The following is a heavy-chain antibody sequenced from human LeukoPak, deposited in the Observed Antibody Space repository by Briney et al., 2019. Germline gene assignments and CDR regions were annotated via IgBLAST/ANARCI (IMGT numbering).Heavy chain of an antibody. V-gene: IGHV4-59*01. J-gene: IGHJ4*02. CDR3: ARSYYDFWSGYCFDY. CDR2: IYYSGST. CDR1: GGSISSYY. D-gene: IGHD3-3*01. Sequence: SETLSLTCTASGGSISSYYWSWIRQPPGKGLEWIGYIYYSGSTNYNPSLKSRVTISVDTSKNQFSLKLSSVTAADTAVYYCARSYYDFWSGYCFDYWGQGTLVTVSS.